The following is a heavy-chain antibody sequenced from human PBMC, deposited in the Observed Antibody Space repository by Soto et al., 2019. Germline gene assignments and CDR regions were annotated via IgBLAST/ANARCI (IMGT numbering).Heavy chain of an antibody. CDR2: MNPNSGNT. Sequence: GASVKVSCKASGYTFTSYDINWVRQATGQGLEWMGWMNPNSGNTGYAQKFQGRVTMTRNTSISTAYMELSSLRSEDTAVYYCARGHDYGSGSYYPSHKDEFDPWGQGTLVTVSS. D-gene: IGHD3-10*01. CDR1: GYTFTSYD. J-gene: IGHJ5*02. V-gene: IGHV1-8*01. CDR3: ARGHDYGSGSYYPSHKDEFDP.